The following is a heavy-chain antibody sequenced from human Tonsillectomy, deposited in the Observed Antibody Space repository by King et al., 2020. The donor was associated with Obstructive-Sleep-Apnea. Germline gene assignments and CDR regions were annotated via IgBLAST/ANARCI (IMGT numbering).Heavy chain of an antibody. V-gene: IGHV3-33*01. J-gene: IGHJ4*02. Sequence: VQLVESGGGVVQPGRSLRLSCAASGFTFSSYGMHWVRQAPGKGLEWVAVIWYDGSNKYYADSVKGRFTISRDNSKNTLYLQMNSLRAEDTAVYYSARVRYSSSYYYFDYWGQGTLVTVSS. CDR1: GFTFSSYG. CDR3: ARVRYSSSYYYFDY. D-gene: IGHD6-13*01. CDR2: IWYDGSNK.